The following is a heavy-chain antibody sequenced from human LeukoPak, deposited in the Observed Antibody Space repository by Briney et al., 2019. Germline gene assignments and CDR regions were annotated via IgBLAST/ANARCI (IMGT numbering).Heavy chain of an antibody. CDR2: IYHSGST. D-gene: IGHD2-2*01. Sequence: SQTLSLTCTVSGGSISSGGYSWSWIRQPPGKGLEWIGYIYHSGSTYYNPSLKSRVTISVDRSKNQFSLKLSSVTAADTAVYYCARGKTDIVVVAWFDPWGQGTLVTVSS. J-gene: IGHJ5*02. CDR1: GGSISSGGYS. CDR3: ARGKTDIVVVAWFDP. V-gene: IGHV4-30-2*01.